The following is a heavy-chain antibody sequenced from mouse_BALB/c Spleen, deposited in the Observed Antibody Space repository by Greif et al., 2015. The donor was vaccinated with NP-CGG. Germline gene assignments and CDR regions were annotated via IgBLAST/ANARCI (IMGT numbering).Heavy chain of an antibody. CDR3: TRDAMDY. Sequence: QVQLQQSGPELVEPGASVRIPCKAPGYTFTSYYIHWVKQRPGQGLEWIGWIFPGNLNTKYNENFKGKATLTADKSSSTVYMQLSSLTSEDSAVYFCTRDAMDYWGQGTSVTVSS. CDR2: IFPGNLNT. V-gene: IGHV1S56*01. CDR1: GYTFTSYY. J-gene: IGHJ4*01.